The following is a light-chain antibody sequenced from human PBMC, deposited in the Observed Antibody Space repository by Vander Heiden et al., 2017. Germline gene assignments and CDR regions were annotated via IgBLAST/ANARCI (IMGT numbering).Light chain of an antibody. CDR1: QSVSSY. CDR2: DAS. J-gene: IGKJ4*01. CDR3: QQRSNLGLT. V-gene: IGKV3-11*01. Sequence: EIVLTQSPATLSLSPGERATLSCRASQSVSSYLAWYQQKPGQAPRLLIYDASNRATGIPARFSGSGSGTDFTLTISSLEPEDFAVYYCQQRSNLGLTFDGGTKVEIK.